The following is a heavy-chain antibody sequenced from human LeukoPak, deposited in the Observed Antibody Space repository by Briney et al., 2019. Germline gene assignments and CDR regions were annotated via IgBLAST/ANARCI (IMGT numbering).Heavy chain of an antibody. CDR1: GYTFTSYG. J-gene: IGHJ6*02. Sequence: ASVKVSCKASGYTFTSYGISWVRQAPGPALEWMGWISAYNGNTNYAQKLQGRVTMTTDTSTSTAYMELRSLRSDDPAVYYCARDSSIAARPPYYGMDVRGQGTTVTVSS. CDR3: ARDSSIAARPPYYGMDV. V-gene: IGHV1-18*01. CDR2: ISAYNGNT. D-gene: IGHD6-6*01.